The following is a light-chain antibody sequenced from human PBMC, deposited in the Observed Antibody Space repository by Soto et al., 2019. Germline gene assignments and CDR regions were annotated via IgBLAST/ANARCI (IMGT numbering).Light chain of an antibody. Sequence: QSALTQPASVSGAPGQSITISCTGTSSDVGGYNYVSWYQQHPGKAPKLMIYDVSNRPSGVSNRFSGYKSGNTASLTISGLQDEDEADYYCSSYTSSSTYAFGPGTNLTV. CDR2: DVS. V-gene: IGLV2-14*01. CDR1: SSDVGGYNY. CDR3: SSYTSSSTYA. J-gene: IGLJ1*01.